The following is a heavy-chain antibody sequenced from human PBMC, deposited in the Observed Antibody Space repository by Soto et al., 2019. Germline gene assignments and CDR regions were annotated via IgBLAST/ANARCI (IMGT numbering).Heavy chain of an antibody. V-gene: IGHV3-23*01. D-gene: IGHD3-3*01. Sequence: PGGSLRLSCAASGFIFSDYAMSWVRQAPGKGLEWVSVVGGQGSNTYYADSVRGRFTVSRDDSRNTLYLRMDSLRVEDTAVYYCAKVFLSRNAIHNPFDFWGQGKMVPVPS. CDR3: AKVFLSRNAIHNPFDF. J-gene: IGHJ3*01. CDR1: GFIFSDYA. CDR2: VGGQGSNT.